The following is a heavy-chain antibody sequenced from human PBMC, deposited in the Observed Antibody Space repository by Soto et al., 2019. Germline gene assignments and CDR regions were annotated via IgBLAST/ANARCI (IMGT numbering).Heavy chain of an antibody. CDR2: IMPVSGAA. CDR3: ARELWSHLSSFGQYNRMVV. V-gene: IGHV1-69*01. J-gene: IGHJ6*02. Sequence: QVHLVQSGPEVKKPGSSVKVSCRASAGTFTNSIISWVRQARGQGLEWLGAIMPVSGAAIYAQIFKGRITITGVESTSTVFMELSSLRSDDTAVYFFARELWSHLSSFGQYNRMVVWGQGTPVTVSS. D-gene: IGHD3-10*01. CDR1: AGTFTNSI.